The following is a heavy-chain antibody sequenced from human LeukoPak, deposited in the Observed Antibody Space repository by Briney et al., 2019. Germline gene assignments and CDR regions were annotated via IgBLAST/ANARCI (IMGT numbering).Heavy chain of an antibody. CDR2: IITIFGTA. CDR3: ARGRSLGQAENYGETPYYFVY. V-gene: IGHV1-69*13. CDR1: GGTFSSYA. D-gene: IGHD4-17*01. J-gene: IGHJ4*02. Sequence: SVKVSCKASGGTFSSYAISWVRQAPGQGLEWMGGIITIFGTANYAQKFQGRVTITADESTSTAYMELSSLRSEDTAVYYCARGRSLGQAENYGETPYYFVYWGQGTLVTVSS.